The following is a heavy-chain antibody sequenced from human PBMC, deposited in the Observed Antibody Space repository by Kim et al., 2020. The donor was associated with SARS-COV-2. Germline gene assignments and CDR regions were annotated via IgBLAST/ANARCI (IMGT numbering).Heavy chain of an antibody. CDR3: ARDWARGYSGYDLIGY. J-gene: IGHJ4*02. D-gene: IGHD5-12*01. Sequence: DSVKGRYNISRDNSKNTLYQQMNPLRAEDTAVYYCARDWARGYSGYDLIGYWGQGTLVTVSS. V-gene: IGHV3-30*07.